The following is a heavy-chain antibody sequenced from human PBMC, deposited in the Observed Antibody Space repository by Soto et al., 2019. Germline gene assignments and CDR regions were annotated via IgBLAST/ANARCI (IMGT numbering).Heavy chain of an antibody. V-gene: IGHV4-34*01. CDR2: INHSGST. Sequence: SGTLSLTCTVSGDSIGSYYWSWIRQPPGKGLEWFGEINHSGSTNYNPSLESRVTISVDTSKNQFSLKLSSVTAADTAVYYCARGRITMVRGVTQGEGLYYYYGMDVWGHWTTVTVSS. J-gene: IGHJ6*02. CDR1: GDSIGSYY. CDR3: ARGRITMVRGVTQGEGLYYYYGMDV. D-gene: IGHD3-10*01.